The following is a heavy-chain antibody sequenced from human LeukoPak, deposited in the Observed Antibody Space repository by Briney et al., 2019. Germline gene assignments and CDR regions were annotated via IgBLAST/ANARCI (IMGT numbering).Heavy chain of an antibody. CDR3: ARDFHSGYGLQH. CDR2: INPSGGST. J-gene: IGHJ1*01. CDR1: GYTFTSYY. V-gene: IGHV1-46*01. Sequence: GASVKASCKASGYTFTSYYMHWVRQAPGQGLEWMGIINPSGGSTSYAQKFQGRVTMTRDMSTSTVYMELSSLRSEDTAVYYCARDFHSGYGLQHWGQGTLVTVSS. D-gene: IGHD3-22*01.